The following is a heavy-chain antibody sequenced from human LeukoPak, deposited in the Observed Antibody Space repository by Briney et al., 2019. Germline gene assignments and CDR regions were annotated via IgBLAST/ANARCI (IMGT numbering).Heavy chain of an antibody. D-gene: IGHD3-10*02. Sequence: GGTLRLSCAASGFTFSSYGMSWVRQAPGKGLEWVSYISSSGSTIYYADSVKGRFTISRDNAKNSLYLQMNSLRAEDTAVYHCAELGITMIGGVWGKGTTVTISS. CDR3: AELGITMIGGV. CDR1: GFTFSSYG. CDR2: ISSSGSTI. V-gene: IGHV3-48*04. J-gene: IGHJ6*04.